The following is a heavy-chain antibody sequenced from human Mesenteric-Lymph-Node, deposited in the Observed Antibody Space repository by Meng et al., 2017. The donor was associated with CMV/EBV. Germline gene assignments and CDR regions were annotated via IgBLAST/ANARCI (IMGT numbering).Heavy chain of an antibody. V-gene: IGHV1-69*06. Sequence: GGTFSSYAISWVRQVPGQGLEWMGGIIPIFGTANYAQKFQGRVTITADKSTSTAYMELSSLRSEDTAVYYCASQRSIIAAANTAFDYWGQGTLVTVSS. D-gene: IGHD6-13*01. CDR3: ASQRSIIAAANTAFDY. J-gene: IGHJ4*02. CDR1: GGTFSSYA. CDR2: IIPIFGTA.